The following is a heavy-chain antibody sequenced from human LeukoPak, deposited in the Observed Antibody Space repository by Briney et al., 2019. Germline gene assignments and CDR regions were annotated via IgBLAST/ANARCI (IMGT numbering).Heavy chain of an antibody. Sequence: SETLSLTCTVSGGSISSYYWSWIRQPPGKGLEWIGYIYYSGSTNYNPSLKSRVTISVDTSKNQFSLKLSSVTAADTAVYYCTTYYYGSGSYGDYWGQGTLVTVSS. V-gene: IGHV4-59*12. CDR3: TTYYYGSGSYGDY. CDR1: GGSISSYY. J-gene: IGHJ4*02. CDR2: IYYSGST. D-gene: IGHD3-10*01.